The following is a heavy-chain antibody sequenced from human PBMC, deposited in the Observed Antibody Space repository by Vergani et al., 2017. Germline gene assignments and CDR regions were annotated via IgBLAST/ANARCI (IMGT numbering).Heavy chain of an antibody. J-gene: IGHJ4*02. CDR1: GFTFSNAW. V-gene: IGHV3-15*01. Sequence: EVQLVESGGGLVKPGGSLRLSCAASGFTFSNAWMSWVRQAPGKGLEWVGRIKSKTDGGTTDYAAPVKGRFTISRDDSNNTLYLQMNSLKTEDTAVYYCTTEDGDYAQDYWGQGTLVTVSS. D-gene: IGHD4-17*01. CDR3: TTEDGDYAQDY. CDR2: IKSKTDGGTT.